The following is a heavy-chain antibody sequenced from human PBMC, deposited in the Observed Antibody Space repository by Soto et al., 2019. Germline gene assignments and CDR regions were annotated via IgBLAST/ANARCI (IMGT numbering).Heavy chain of an antibody. J-gene: IGHJ4*02. D-gene: IGHD3-16*02. CDR1: GFTFSSDA. V-gene: IGHV3-23*01. CDR2: ISGSGGST. Sequence: PGGSLRLSCAASGFTFSSDAMSWVHQAPGKGLEWVTAISGSGGSTYYADSVKGRFTISRDNSKNTLYLQMNSLRAEDTAVYYCAKDEGLMITFGGVIVLDYWGQGTLVTVSS. CDR3: AKDEGLMITFGGVIVLDY.